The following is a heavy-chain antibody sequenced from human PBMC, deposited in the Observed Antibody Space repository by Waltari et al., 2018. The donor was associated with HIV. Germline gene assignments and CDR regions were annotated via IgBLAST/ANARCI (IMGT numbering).Heavy chain of an antibody. Sequence: EVQLVESGGGLVQPGGSLRLSCAASGFIFRGYSVNWVRQAPGKGLEGVSYISRSGNTKYYADSVKGRFTIFRDNAKNSLYLQMNSLRDEDTAVYYCARDPEWLVEGGDYWGQGTLVTVSS. V-gene: IGHV3-48*02. CDR1: GFIFRGYS. CDR3: ARDPEWLVEGGDY. CDR2: ISRSGNTK. D-gene: IGHD6-19*01. J-gene: IGHJ4*02.